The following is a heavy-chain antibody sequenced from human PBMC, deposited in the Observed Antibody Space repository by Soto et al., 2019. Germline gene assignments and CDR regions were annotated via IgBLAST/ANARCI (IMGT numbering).Heavy chain of an antibody. J-gene: IGHJ4*02. CDR3: AGIYSGSPGGTLRY. CDR2: IYYSGST. CDR1: GGSISSGGYY. V-gene: IGHV4-31*03. Sequence: QVQLQESGPGLVKPSQTLSLTCTVSGGSISSGGYYWSRIRQHPGKGLEWIGYIYYSGSTYYNPSLKSRVTISVDTSKNQFSLMLSSVTAADTAVYYCAGIYSGSPGGTLRYWGQGTLVTVSS. D-gene: IGHD1-26*01.